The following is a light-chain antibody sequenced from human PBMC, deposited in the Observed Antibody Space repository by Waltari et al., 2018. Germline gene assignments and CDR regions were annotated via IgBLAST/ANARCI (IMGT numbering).Light chain of an antibody. CDR2: AGF. Sequence: DIQMTQSPSSLSASVGDRVTITCQSSQTIDNYLNWYQHKVGDGPRLLIYAGFSVQSGVSSRFRGTGSGTNFSLTINNLQPEDFATYYCQQSYSSPKTFGQGTKLEI. V-gene: IGKV1-39*01. J-gene: IGKJ2*01. CDR1: QTIDNY. CDR3: QQSYSSPKT.